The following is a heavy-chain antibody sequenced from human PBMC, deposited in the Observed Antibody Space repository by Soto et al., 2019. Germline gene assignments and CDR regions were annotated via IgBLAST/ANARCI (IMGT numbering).Heavy chain of an antibody. J-gene: IGHJ5*02. V-gene: IGHV4-59*01. Sequence: LETLSLTCTVSGGSISSYYWSWIRQPPGKGLEWIGYIYYSGSTNYNPSLKSRVTISVDTSKNQFSLKLSSVTAADTAVYYCARASWVTMVRENWFDPWGQGTLVTVSS. D-gene: IGHD3-10*01. CDR1: GGSISSYY. CDR3: ARASWVTMVRENWFDP. CDR2: IYYSGST.